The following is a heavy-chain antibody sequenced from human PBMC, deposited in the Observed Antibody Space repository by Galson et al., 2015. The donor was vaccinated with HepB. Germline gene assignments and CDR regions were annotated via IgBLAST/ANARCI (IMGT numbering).Heavy chain of an antibody. CDR3: ARGFRA. V-gene: IGHV3-30*04. Sequence: SLRLSCAASRFSFSDYAMYWVRQAPGKGLEWVAVISYDGSNKYYGDLVRGRFTISRDNVKKSMYLQMNSLRVDDTGTYYCARGFRAWGQGILVTVAS. CDR1: RFSFSDYA. J-gene: IGHJ5*02. CDR2: ISYDGSNK.